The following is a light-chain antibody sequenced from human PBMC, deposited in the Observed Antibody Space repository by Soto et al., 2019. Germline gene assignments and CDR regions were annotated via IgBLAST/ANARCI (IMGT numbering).Light chain of an antibody. J-gene: IGLJ2*01. Sequence: QSALTRPASVSGSPGQSITISCTGTSSDVGGYNFVSWYQQHPGKAPKLMLYNVYDRPSGISHRFSGSRSGNTASLTISGLQAEDEAHYYCNSNTSSSTLVFGGGTKLTVL. V-gene: IGLV2-14*03. CDR1: SSDVGGYNF. CDR3: NSNTSSSTLV. CDR2: NVY.